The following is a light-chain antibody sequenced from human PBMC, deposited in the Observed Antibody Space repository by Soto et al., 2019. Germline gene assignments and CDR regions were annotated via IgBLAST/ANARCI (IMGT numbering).Light chain of an antibody. J-gene: IGKJ2*01. V-gene: IGKV3-20*01. CDR2: GAS. Sequence: EIVLTQSPGTLSLSPGERVTLSCRASQSVSTNYLAWYQQKPGQAPRLLIYGASSRATGIPDRFRGSGSGTDFTLTIRRLEPEDFAVYYCQHYGSSPYTFGQGTKLEIK. CDR3: QHYGSSPYT. CDR1: QSVSTNY.